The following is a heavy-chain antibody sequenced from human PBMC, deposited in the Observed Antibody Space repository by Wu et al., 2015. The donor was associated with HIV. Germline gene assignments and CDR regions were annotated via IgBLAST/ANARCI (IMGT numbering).Heavy chain of an antibody. J-gene: IGHJ6*02. D-gene: IGHD3-10*01. Sequence: QVLLVQSGGEVKKPGASLRVSCKASGYTFTGYXMHWVRQAPGQGLEWMGWINPNSGGTNYAQKFQGRVTMTRDTSISTAYMELSRLRSDDTAVYYCARSITMVRGGKDYGMDVWGQGTTVTVSS. CDR3: ARSITMVRGGKDYGMDV. CDR2: INPNSGGT. CDR1: GYTFTGYX. V-gene: IGHV1-2*02.